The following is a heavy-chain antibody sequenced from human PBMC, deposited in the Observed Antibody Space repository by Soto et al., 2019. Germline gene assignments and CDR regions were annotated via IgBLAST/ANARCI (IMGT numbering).Heavy chain of an antibody. Sequence: SETLSLTCTVSSGSITVYYWSLIRQPPGGGLEWIGYIYSAGNTLYTPSLQSRVTISVDTSKNQFSLNLRSVTAADTAVYYCARHDPVPKPKHGMGVWGQGATIPVSS. CDR1: SGSITVYY. J-gene: IGHJ6*02. D-gene: IGHD3-10*01. V-gene: IGHV4-59*01. CDR3: ARHDPVPKPKHGMGV. CDR2: IYSAGNT.